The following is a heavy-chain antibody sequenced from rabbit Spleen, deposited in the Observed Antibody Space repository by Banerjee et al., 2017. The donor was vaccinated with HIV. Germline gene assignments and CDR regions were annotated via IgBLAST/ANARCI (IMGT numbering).Heavy chain of an antibody. CDR2: MHTDGNK. CDR3: ARETYGNSGDLHL. D-gene: IGHD1-1*01. CDR1: GFDFSSNA. V-gene: IGHV1S47*01. J-gene: IGHJ3*01. Sequence: QEQLVESGGGLVQPEGSQTLTCKASGFDFSSNAMCWVRQAPGKRPEWIGFMHTDGNKYYASWVNGRFSISKTSSTTVTLQMTSLTAADTATYFCARETYGNSGDLHLWGQGTLVTVS.